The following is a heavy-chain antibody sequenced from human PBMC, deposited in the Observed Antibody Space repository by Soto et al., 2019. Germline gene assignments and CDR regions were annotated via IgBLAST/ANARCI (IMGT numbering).Heavy chain of an antibody. CDR3: VRDSSSWFYYYYGMDV. Sequence: QVQLKQSGPEVRKPGASVRVSCKASGYIFTNFGISWVRQAPGQGLEWMGWIRGYNDNTHYAQKLQGRVSMTTDTSTGTAYMDLRSLRSDDTAIYYCVRDSSSWFYYYYGMDVWGQGTTVTVSS. CDR1: GYIFTNFG. V-gene: IGHV1-18*01. CDR2: IRGYNDNT. D-gene: IGHD6-13*01. J-gene: IGHJ6*02.